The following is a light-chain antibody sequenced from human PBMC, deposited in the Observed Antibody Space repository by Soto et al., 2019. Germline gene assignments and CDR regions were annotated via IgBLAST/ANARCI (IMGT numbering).Light chain of an antibody. CDR2: DAS. V-gene: IGKV1-33*01. CDR1: QDISNY. CDR3: QTYNNWPLWT. J-gene: IGKJ1*01. Sequence: DIQMTQSPSSLSASVGDRVTITCQASQDISNYLNWYQQKPGKAPKLLIYDASNLETGVPSRFSGSGSRTDFTFTISSLQPEDIAVYYCQTYNNWPLWTFGQGTKVDIK.